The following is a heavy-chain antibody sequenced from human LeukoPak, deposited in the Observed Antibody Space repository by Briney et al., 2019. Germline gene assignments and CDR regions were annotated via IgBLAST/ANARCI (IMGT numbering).Heavy chain of an antibody. CDR1: GFTFSDYY. Sequence: PGGSLRLSCAASGFTFSDYYMSWIRQAPGKGLEWVSYISSSGSTRYYADSVKGRFTISRDNAKNSLYLQMNSLRAEDTAVYYCARDMRSGYGDFRLWGQGTLVTVSS. J-gene: IGHJ1*01. D-gene: IGHD5-18*01. CDR3: ARDMRSGYGDFRL. V-gene: IGHV3-11*04. CDR2: ISSSGSTR.